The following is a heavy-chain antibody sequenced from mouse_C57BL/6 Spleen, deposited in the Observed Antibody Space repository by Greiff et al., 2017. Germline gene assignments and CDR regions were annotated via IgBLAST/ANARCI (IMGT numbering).Heavy chain of an antibody. V-gene: IGHV1-69*01. CDR3: ARDYLYAMDY. D-gene: IGHD1-1*02. J-gene: IGHJ4*01. CDR2: IDPSDSYT. CDR1: GYTFTSYW. Sequence: QVQLQQPGAELVMPGASVKLSCKASGYTFTSYWMHWVKQRPGQGLEWIGEIDPSDSYTNYNQKFKGKSTLTVDKSSSTAYMQLSSLTSEDSAVYYWARDYLYAMDYWGQGTSVTVSS.